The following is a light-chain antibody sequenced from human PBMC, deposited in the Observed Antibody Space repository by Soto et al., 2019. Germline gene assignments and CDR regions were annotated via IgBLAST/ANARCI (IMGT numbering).Light chain of an antibody. CDR3: QLFSSSHIT. J-gene: IGKJ5*01. Sequence: EIVLTQSPGTLSLSPGERATLSCRASQSVSSNNLAWYQQKPGQAPSLLIYGTSNRATGIPDRFSGSGSGTDFTLSISRLEPEDSAVYYCQLFSSSHITFGQGTRLEIK. CDR2: GTS. V-gene: IGKV3-20*01. CDR1: QSVSSNN.